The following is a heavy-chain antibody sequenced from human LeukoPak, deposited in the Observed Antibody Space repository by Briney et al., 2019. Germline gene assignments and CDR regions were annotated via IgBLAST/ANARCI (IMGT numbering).Heavy chain of an antibody. Sequence: GGSLRPSCAASGFTFSSYTMNWVRQAPGKGLEWVSSISRSSSYIYYADSMKGRFTTSRDNAKNSLFLQMNSLRAEDTAVYYCARVLRYCSGGNCYSGGLGYMDVWGKGTTVTISS. V-gene: IGHV3-21*04. CDR3: ARVLRYCSGGNCYSGGLGYMDV. D-gene: IGHD2-15*01. CDR2: ISRSSSYI. CDR1: GFTFSSYT. J-gene: IGHJ6*03.